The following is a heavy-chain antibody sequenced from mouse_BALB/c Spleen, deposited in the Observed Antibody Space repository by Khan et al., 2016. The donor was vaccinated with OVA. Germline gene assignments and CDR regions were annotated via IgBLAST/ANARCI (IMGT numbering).Heavy chain of an antibody. CDR1: GYSITSDYA. J-gene: IGHJ4*01. CDR2: ISYSGST. Sequence: EVKLEVSGPGLVKPSLSLSLTCTVTGYSITSDYAWNWIRQFPGNKLEWMGYISYSGSTSYNPSLKSRISITRDTSKNQFFLQLKSVTTEDTATYYCARDGSRYNYAMDHWGQGTSVTVSS. D-gene: IGHD2-3*01. V-gene: IGHV3-2*02. CDR3: ARDGSRYNYAMDH.